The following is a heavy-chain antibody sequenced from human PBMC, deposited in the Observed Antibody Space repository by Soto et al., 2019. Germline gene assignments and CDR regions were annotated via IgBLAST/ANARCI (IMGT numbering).Heavy chain of an antibody. D-gene: IGHD3-10*01. J-gene: IGHJ6*02. V-gene: IGHV4-34*01. CDR2: VNHGGTS. Sequence: QVQLQQWGAGLLKPSETLSLTCAVHGGSFSGYYWDWIRQPPGKGLEWIGEVNHGGTSNYNPSLKSRAIISVDTSKNQFSLKLTSVTAEDTALYFGASSEFLRSGDLFHGVDVGGQGTTVTVSS. CDR1: GGSFSGYY. CDR3: ASSEFLRSGDLFHGVDV.